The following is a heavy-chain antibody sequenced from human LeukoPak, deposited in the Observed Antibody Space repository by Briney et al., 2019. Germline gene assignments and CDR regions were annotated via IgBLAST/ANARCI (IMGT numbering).Heavy chain of an antibody. V-gene: IGHV3-53*01. CDR1: GFTVSSNY. Sequence: GGSLRLSCAASGFTVSSNYMSWVRQAPGKGLEWVSVIYSGGSTYYADSVKGRFTISRDNSKNTLYLQMNSLRAEDTAVYYCARVVAATAQADYWGQGTLVTVSS. CDR2: IYSGGST. J-gene: IGHJ4*02. CDR3: ARVVAATAQADY. D-gene: IGHD2-15*01.